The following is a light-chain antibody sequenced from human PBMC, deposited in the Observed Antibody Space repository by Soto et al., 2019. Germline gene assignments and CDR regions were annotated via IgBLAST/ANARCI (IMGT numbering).Light chain of an antibody. CDR2: SAS. J-gene: IGKJ2*01. CDR1: QDIDNS. CDR3: QQYRNLPRT. Sequence: DIPMTQSPSSLSASVGDRVTITCQASQDIDNSLNWYQQKPGRAPKLLIYSASDLEAGVPSRFRGTGSGTYFTFTISSLQPEDIATYYCQQYRNLPRTFGQGTKLDI. V-gene: IGKV1-33*01.